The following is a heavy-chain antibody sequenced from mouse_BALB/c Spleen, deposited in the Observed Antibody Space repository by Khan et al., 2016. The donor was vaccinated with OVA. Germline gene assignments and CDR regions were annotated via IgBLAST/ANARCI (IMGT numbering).Heavy chain of an antibody. J-gene: IGHJ3*01. Sequence: EVELVESGGDLVKPGGSLKLSCAASGFTFSTYGMSWVRQTPDKRLEWVATVSTGGGYTYYPDSVKGRFTISRDNAKNTLYLQMTSLKSEDTAMFNCSGRAYYYDSEGFDYWGEGTLVTVSA. V-gene: IGHV5-6*02. CDR2: VSTGGGYT. CDR1: GFTFSTYG. D-gene: IGHD1-1*01. CDR3: SGRAYYYDSEGFDY.